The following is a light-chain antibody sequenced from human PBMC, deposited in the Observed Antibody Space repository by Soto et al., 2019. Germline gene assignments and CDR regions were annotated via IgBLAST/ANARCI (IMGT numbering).Light chain of an antibody. CDR3: QQADSFPRT. J-gene: IGKJ1*01. CDR1: QGVSSY. Sequence: DIQMTQSPSSVPASVGDRVTITCRASQGVSSYLAWYQQKPGKAPELLIYAASNLRSGVPSRFSGSGSGTDFTLTISSLQPEDFATYYCQQADSFPRTFGQGTKVEIK. CDR2: AAS. V-gene: IGKV1-12*01.